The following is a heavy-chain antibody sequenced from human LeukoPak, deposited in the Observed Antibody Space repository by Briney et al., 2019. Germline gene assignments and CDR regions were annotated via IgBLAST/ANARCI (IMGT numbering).Heavy chain of an antibody. CDR1: GFTVSSNY. Sequence: GGSLRLSCAASGFTVSSNYMSWVRQAPGKGLEWVSIIYSGGSTYYADSVKGRFTISRDNSKNTLYLQMNSLRAEDTAVYYCARDPGAYCSGGSCHPNWFDPWGQGTLVTVSS. CDR3: ARDPGAYCSGGSCHPNWFDP. CDR2: IYSGGST. J-gene: IGHJ5*02. D-gene: IGHD2-15*01. V-gene: IGHV3-53*01.